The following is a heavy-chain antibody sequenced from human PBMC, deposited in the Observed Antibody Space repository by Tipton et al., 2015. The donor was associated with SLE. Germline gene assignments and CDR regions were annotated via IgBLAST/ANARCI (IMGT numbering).Heavy chain of an antibody. CDR1: GGSISSGGYY. CDR3: AAADAGYDTSWYRFDY. D-gene: IGHD2-2*01. CDR2: IYTSGST. V-gene: IGHV4-61*02. J-gene: IGHJ4*02. Sequence: TLSLTCTVSGGSISSGGYYWSWIRQPAGKGLEWIGRIYTSGSTNYSPSLKSRVTISVDTSKNQFSLRLTSVTAADTAVYYCAAADAGYDTSWYRFDYWGRGTLVAVSS.